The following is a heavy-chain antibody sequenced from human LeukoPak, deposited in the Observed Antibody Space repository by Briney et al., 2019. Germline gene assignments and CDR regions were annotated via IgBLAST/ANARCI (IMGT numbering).Heavy chain of an antibody. CDR3: ARDGYGGVDY. J-gene: IGHJ4*02. CDR1: SGSLSSSY. Sequence: SETLSLTCTLSSGSLSSSYWSWIRQPAGKGLEWIGRIYTSGSTNYNPSLKSRVTMSVDTSKNQFSLKLSSVTAADAAVYYCARDGYGGVDYWGQGTLVTVSS. D-gene: IGHD3-10*01. CDR2: IYTSGST. V-gene: IGHV4-4*07.